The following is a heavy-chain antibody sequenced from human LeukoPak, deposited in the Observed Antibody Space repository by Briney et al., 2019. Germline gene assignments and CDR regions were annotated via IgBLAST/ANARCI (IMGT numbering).Heavy chain of an antibody. CDR1: GFTFSDYY. J-gene: IGHJ4*02. CDR2: ISSSGSTI. CDR3: ARDPYSSSWYLVEYYFDY. Sequence: GGSLRLSCAASGFTFSDYYMSWIRQAPGKGLEWVSYISSSGSTIYYADSVKGRFTISRDNAKNSLYLQMNSLRAEDTAVYYCARDPYSSSWYLVEYYFDYWGQGTLVTVSS. D-gene: IGHD6-13*01. V-gene: IGHV3-11*04.